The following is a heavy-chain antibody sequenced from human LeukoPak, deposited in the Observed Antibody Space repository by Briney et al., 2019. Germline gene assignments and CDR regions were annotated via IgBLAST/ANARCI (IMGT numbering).Heavy chain of an antibody. D-gene: IGHD5-12*01. Sequence: ASAKVSCKASGYTFTGYYMHWVRQAPGQGLEWMGWINPNSGGTNYAQKFQGRVTMTRDTSISTAYMELSRLRSDDTAVYYCARVISSGGNWFDPWGQGTLVTVSS. CDR1: GYTFTGYY. CDR2: INPNSGGT. V-gene: IGHV1-2*02. CDR3: ARVISSGGNWFDP. J-gene: IGHJ5*02.